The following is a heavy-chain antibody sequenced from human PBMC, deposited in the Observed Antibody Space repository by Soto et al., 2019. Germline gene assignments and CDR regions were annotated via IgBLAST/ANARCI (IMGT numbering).Heavy chain of an antibody. J-gene: IGHJ6*02. Sequence: GESLKISCKGSGYSFTSYWISWVRHMPGKGLEWMGRIDPSDSYTNYSPSFQGHVTISADKSISTAYLQWSSLKASDTAMYYCARVGPVHYDILAGYNPYYYYGMDVWSQGTTVTVSS. D-gene: IGHD3-9*01. CDR1: GYSFTSYW. CDR2: IDPSDSYT. CDR3: ARVGPVHYDILAGYNPYYYYGMDV. V-gene: IGHV5-10-1*01.